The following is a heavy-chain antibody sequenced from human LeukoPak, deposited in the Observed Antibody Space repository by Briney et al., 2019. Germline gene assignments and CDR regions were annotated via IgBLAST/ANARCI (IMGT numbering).Heavy chain of an antibody. CDR1: GFTVSSNY. Sequence: GGSLRLSCAASGFTVSSNYMSWVSQAPGKGLEWVSVIYSGGSTYYADSVKGRFTISRDNSKNTLYLQMNSLRAEDTAVYYCARTPDSGYDAGDYFDYWGQGTLVTVSS. V-gene: IGHV3-53*01. CDR2: IYSGGST. CDR3: ARTPDSGYDAGDYFDY. D-gene: IGHD5-12*01. J-gene: IGHJ4*02.